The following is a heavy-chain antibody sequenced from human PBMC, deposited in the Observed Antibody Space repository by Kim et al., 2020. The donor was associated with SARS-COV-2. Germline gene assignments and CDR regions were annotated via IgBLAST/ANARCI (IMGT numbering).Heavy chain of an antibody. CDR3: FRGRVAF. Sequence: GGSLRLSCAASGFTFSDSWMDWVRQTAGGGLLWVARINPDGTSTYYPDSVKGRFSISRDNSKNTLYLQMNSLRTEDTAVYYCFRGRVAFWGQGTLVTVSA. V-gene: IGHV3-74*01. CDR1: GFTFSDSW. J-gene: IGHJ4*02. CDR2: INPDGTST.